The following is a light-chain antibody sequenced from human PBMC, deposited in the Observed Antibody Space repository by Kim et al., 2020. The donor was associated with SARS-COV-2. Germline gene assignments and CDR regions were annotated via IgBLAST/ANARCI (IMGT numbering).Light chain of an antibody. CDR1: QTINNK. Sequence: PGERATLSCRASQTINNKLVWYQQKPGQAPRLLIYDATTRANGVPARFIGSGSETDFTLTISSLQSEDFAVYYCQQSNDWPPLTFGQGTKVDIK. V-gene: IGKV3-15*01. CDR2: DAT. J-gene: IGKJ1*01. CDR3: QQSNDWPPLT.